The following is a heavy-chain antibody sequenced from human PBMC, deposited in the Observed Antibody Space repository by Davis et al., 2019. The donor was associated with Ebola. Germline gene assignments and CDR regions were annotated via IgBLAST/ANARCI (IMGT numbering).Heavy chain of an antibody. D-gene: IGHD6-19*01. CDR2: TYYRSKWYN. CDR1: GDSVSSNSVV. J-gene: IGHJ5*02. V-gene: IGHV6-1*01. CDR3: ARDQSISVAGPRGWFDP. Sequence: MPSETLSLTCAISGDSVSSNSVVWNWIRQSPSRGLEWLGRTYYRSKWYNDYAVSMKSRITINPDTSSNQFSLQLNSVIPEDTAVYYCARDQSISVAGPRGWFDPWGQGTLVTVSS.